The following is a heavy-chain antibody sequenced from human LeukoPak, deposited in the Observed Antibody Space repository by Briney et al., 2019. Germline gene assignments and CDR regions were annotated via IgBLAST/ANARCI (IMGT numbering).Heavy chain of an antibody. CDR3: ARGGITIFGVVILTNLYYFDY. J-gene: IGHJ4*02. CDR2: INPNSGGT. Sequence: ASVKVSCTASGYTFTGYYMHWVRQAPGQGLEGMGWINPNSGGTNYAKKFQGRVTMTRDTSISTAYMELSRLRSDDTAVYYCARGGITIFGVVILTNLYYFDYWGQGTLVTVSS. D-gene: IGHD3-3*01. CDR1: GYTFTGYY. V-gene: IGHV1-2*02.